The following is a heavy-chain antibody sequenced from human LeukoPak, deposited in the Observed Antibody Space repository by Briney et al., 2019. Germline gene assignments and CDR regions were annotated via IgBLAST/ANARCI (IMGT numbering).Heavy chain of an antibody. Sequence: ASVKVSCKASGYTFTGYFMHWVRQAPGQGLEWMGWINPNIGATKYARKFQGRVTMTRDTSISTAYMELSRLKSDDTAVYYCARGEATVTTTNTPLDDYWGQGTLVAVSS. CDR3: ARGEATVTTTNTPLDDY. J-gene: IGHJ4*02. CDR2: INPNIGAT. CDR1: GYTFTGYF. D-gene: IGHD4-17*01. V-gene: IGHV1-2*02.